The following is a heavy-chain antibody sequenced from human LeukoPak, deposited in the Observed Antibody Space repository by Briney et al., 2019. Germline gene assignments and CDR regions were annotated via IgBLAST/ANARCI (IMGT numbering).Heavy chain of an antibody. CDR2: IYYSGTT. Sequence: SETLSLTCTVSGGSISSHYWSWIRQPPGKGLEWIGYIYYSGTTNYNPSLKSRVTISVDTSKNQFSLKLSSVTAADTAVYYCARASCSSTSCYAAPFDIWGQGTMVTVSS. D-gene: IGHD2-2*01. V-gene: IGHV4-59*11. CDR1: GGSISSHY. J-gene: IGHJ3*02. CDR3: ARASCSSTSCYAAPFDI.